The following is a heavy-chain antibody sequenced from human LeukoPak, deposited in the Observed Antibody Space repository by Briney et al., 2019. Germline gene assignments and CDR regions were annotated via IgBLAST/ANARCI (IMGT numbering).Heavy chain of an antibody. J-gene: IGHJ3*02. CDR3: AKSNGYGLVDI. V-gene: IGHV4-34*01. CDR2: INHSGST. CDR1: GRSFSGNY. Sequence: SETLSLTCAVYGRSFSGNYWSWIRQPPGKGLEWIGEINHSGSTNYNPSLKSRVTISVDTSKNQFSLKLNSVTAADTAVYYCAKSNGYGLVDIWGQGTMVTVSS. D-gene: IGHD3-10*01.